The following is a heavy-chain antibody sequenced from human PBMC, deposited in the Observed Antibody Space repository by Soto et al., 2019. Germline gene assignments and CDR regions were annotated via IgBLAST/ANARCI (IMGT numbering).Heavy chain of an antibody. J-gene: IGHJ4*02. CDR2: ISSSAGTI. D-gene: IGHD6-13*01. Sequence: GGSLRLSCAASGLTFSDYYMTWIRQAPGKGLEWVSYISSSAGTISYADSVKGRFTISRDNAKNSLYLQMNSLRAEDTAVYYCARAMYSSKTEFEYWGQGTLVTVSS. V-gene: IGHV3-11*01. CDR1: GLTFSDYY. CDR3: ARAMYSSKTEFEY.